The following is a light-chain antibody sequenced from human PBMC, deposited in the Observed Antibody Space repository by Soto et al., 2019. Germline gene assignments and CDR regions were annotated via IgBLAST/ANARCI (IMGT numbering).Light chain of an antibody. CDR2: WAS. V-gene: IGKV4-1*01. Sequence: DIVMTQSPDYLAVSLGERATINCKSSQSVLHTSDNRNYLAWYQQKPGQPPKLLIYWASTREFGVPDRFRGGGSGTDFTLTISTLQAEDVAVYYCQQYYTTPLTFGPGTKVDIK. J-gene: IGKJ3*01. CDR3: QQYYTTPLT. CDR1: QSVLHTSDNRNY.